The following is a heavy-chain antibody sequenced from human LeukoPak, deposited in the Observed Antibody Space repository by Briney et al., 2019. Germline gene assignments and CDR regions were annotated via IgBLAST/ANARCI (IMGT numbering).Heavy chain of an antibody. CDR1: GFTFGSYS. J-gene: IGHJ4*02. CDR2: ISSSSSYI. V-gene: IGHV3-21*01. Sequence: GGSLRLSCAASGFTFGSYSMNWVRQAPGKGLEWVSPISSSSSYIYYADSVKGRFTISRDNAKNSLYLQMNSLRAEDTAVYYCARSFLSIAAAATDYWGQGTLVTVSS. CDR3: ARSFLSIAAAATDY. D-gene: IGHD6-13*01.